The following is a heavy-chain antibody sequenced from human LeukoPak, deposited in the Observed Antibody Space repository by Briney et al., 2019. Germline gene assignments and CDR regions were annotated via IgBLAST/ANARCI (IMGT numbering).Heavy chain of an antibody. J-gene: IGHJ6*03. CDR2: IYTSGST. CDR3: ARTAAEVAARPYYYYYYMDV. Sequence: NPSETLSLTCTVSGGSISSYYWSWIRQPAGKGLEWIGRIYTSGSTNYNPSLKSRVTMSVDTSKNQFSLKLSSVTAADTAVYYCARTAAEVAARPYYYYYYMDVWGKGTTVTVSS. V-gene: IGHV4-4*07. CDR1: GGSISSYY. D-gene: IGHD6-6*01.